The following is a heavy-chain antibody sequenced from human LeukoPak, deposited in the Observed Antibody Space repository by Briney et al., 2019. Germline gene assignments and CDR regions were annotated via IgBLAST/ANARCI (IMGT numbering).Heavy chain of an antibody. CDR1: GFTVRNNY. D-gene: IGHD1-26*01. CDR2: IYSGGST. J-gene: IGHJ4*02. CDR3: ARDLRVGATTDY. Sequence: GGSLRLSCAASGFTVRNNYMSWVRQAPGKGLEWVSVIYSGGSTYYADSVKGRFTISRDNSKNTLYLQMNSLRAEDTAVYYCARDLRVGATTDYWGQGTLVTVSS. V-gene: IGHV3-66*02.